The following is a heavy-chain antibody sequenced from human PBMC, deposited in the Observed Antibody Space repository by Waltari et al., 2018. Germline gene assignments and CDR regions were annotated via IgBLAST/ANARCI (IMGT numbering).Heavy chain of an antibody. CDR3: ARRRDGYDDSYPYYGLDV. J-gene: IGHJ6*02. D-gene: IGHD5-12*01. CDR2: SSPDSGYP. Sequence: QVQLVQSGDEVKKPGASVKVSCKASGYTFIGYYIHWVRQAPGQGFEWMRRSSPDSGYPNYAPKFHVRVTMTRDTSISTSHMELSGLRYDDTAVYFCARRRDGYDDSYPYYGLDVWGQGTTVTVSS. V-gene: IGHV1-2*06. CDR1: GYTFIGYY.